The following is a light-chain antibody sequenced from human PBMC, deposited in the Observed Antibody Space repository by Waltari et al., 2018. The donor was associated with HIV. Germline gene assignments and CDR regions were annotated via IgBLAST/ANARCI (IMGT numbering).Light chain of an antibody. CDR3: AAWTDIMSGWL. CDR1: PSNIARDS. J-gene: IGLJ3*02. Sequence: TQSPSASGAPGQRVTLTSSAVPSNIARDSIYWYQQVPGTAPKLLMFRGDQRPSGVPDRFSGSKSGASSSLAISGLQSDDEADYYCAAWTDIMSGWLFGGGTKLTVL. CDR2: RGD. V-gene: IGLV1-47*01.